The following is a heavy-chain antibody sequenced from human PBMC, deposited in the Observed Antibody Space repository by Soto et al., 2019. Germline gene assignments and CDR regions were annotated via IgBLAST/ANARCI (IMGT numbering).Heavy chain of an antibody. Sequence: HVQLVQSGGELKKPGASVKVSCNTSGYTFNTYCITWLRQAPGQGLEWMGWISPHNGNTNYAEKFQGRVTMTADTITKTDYMELRNLRIDDTAVYYCARDTGNSFDYWGQGHHLTVSS. J-gene: IGHJ4*02. CDR2: ISPHNGNT. CDR1: GYTFNTYC. V-gene: IGHV1-18*01. CDR3: ARDTGNSFDY.